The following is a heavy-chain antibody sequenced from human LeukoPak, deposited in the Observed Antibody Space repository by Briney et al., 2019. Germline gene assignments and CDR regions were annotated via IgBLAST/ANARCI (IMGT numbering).Heavy chain of an antibody. V-gene: IGHV3-23*01. CDR2: ISGSGGST. D-gene: IGHD6-13*01. CDR1: GFTFSSYA. Sequence: GGTLRLSCAASGFTFSSYAMSWVRQAAGKGLEWVSAISGSGGSTYYADSVKGGFTISRDNSENTLYLQMNSLRAQDTAVYYCAKDPTEYSSTLGWFDPWGQGTLVTVSS. CDR3: AKDPTEYSSTLGWFDP. J-gene: IGHJ5*02.